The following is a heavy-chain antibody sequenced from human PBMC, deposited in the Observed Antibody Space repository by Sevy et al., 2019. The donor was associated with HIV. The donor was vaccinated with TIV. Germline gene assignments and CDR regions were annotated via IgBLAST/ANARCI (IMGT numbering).Heavy chain of an antibody. Sequence: SETLSLTCTVSGGSISSYYWSWIRQPPGKGLEWIGYIYYSGSTNYNPPLKRRVTISVDTSKNQFSLKLSSVTAADTAVYYCGRAQGDYDILTGYYRPWYFDYWGQGTLVTVSS. J-gene: IGHJ4*02. CDR2: IYYSGST. CDR3: GRAQGDYDILTGYYRPWYFDY. CDR1: GGSISSYY. D-gene: IGHD3-9*01. V-gene: IGHV4-59*13.